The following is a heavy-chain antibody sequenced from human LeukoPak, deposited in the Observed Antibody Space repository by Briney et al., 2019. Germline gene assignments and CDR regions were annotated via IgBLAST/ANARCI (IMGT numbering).Heavy chain of an antibody. CDR3: AREISGTYYNPLGYMDV. J-gene: IGHJ6*03. CDR1: RASLNNYH. CDR2: IYLSGLSTSGST. Sequence: SETLSHTCTVARASLNNYHWTWIRQPAGKGLEWIGRIYLSGLSTSGSTNYNPSLSSRVTMSLDTSKKQFFLNLTSVTAADTAVYYCAREISGTYYNPLGYMDVWGKGTTVTVSS. D-gene: IGHD3-10*01. V-gene: IGHV4-4*07.